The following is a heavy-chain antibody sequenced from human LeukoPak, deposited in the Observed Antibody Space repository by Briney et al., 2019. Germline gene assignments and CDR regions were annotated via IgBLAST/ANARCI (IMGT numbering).Heavy chain of an antibody. V-gene: IGHV4-4*02. CDR1: GFTFSSYAM. CDR2: IYYGGPT. CDR3: ARGDDSSSWLVHY. D-gene: IGHD6-13*01. J-gene: IGHJ4*02. Sequence: PGGSLRLSCAASGFTFSSYAMSWVRQAPGKGLEWIGEIYYGGPTNYNPSLKSRVTISVDKSKNQFSLKVSSVTAADTAVYYCARGDDSSSWLVHYWGQGTLVTVSS.